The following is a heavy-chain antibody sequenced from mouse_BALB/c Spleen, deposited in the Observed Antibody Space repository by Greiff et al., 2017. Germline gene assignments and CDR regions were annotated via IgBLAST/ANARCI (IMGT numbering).Heavy chain of an antibody. CDR1: GFSLSRYS. V-gene: IGHV2-6-4*01. CDR2: IWGGGST. CDR3: ASNPSSPYAMDY. J-gene: IGHJ4*01. D-gene: IGHD1-1*01. Sequence: QVQLKQSRPGLVAPSQSLSITCTVSGFSLSRYSVHWVRQPPGKGLEWLGMIWGGGSTDYNSALKSRLSISKDNFKSQVFLKMNSLQTDDTAMYYCASNPSSPYAMDYWGQGTSVTVSS.